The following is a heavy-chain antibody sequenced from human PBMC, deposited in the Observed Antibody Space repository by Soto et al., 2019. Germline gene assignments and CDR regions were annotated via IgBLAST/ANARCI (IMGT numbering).Heavy chain of an antibody. V-gene: IGHV4-39*01. CDR3: ARSHYTYGLLIDY. CDR2: VYSTGSA. D-gene: IGHD2-8*01. J-gene: IGHJ4*02. Sequence: SETLSLTCSVSGDSITTNGYYWGWIRQPPGKGLQWIGNVYSTGSAFSHPSLTSRVFISVDTSKNKFSLRLTSVTAADTAVYYCARSHYTYGLLIDYWGPGIMVTVSS. CDR1: GDSITTNGYY.